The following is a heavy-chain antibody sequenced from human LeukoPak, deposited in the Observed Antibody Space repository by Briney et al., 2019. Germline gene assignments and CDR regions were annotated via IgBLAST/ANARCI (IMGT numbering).Heavy chain of an antibody. Sequence: GRSLTLSCAASGFTFSSYAMHWVRQPPGKGLEWVAVISYDGSNKNYADSVKGRFTISRDNSKNTLYLQMNSLRAEDTAVYYCARDRGLWFGEIGWFDPWGQGTLVTVSS. CDR1: GFTFSSYA. CDR2: ISYDGSNK. CDR3: ARDRGLWFGEIGWFDP. J-gene: IGHJ5*02. D-gene: IGHD3-10*01. V-gene: IGHV3-30*04.